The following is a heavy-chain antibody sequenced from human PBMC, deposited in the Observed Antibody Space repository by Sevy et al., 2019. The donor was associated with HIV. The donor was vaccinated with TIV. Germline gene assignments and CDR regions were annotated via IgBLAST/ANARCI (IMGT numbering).Heavy chain of an antibody. Sequence: SESLSLTCTVSGASITSNSYYWDWIRQPPGKGLAWIGSVYYSGTTYYSSSLKSRVTISVDMSKNQFSLTVRSVTAADTAVYYCARRLSGDYTQTYDYWGQGTLVTVSS. V-gene: IGHV4-39*01. CDR1: GASITSNSYY. CDR3: ARRLSGDYTQTYDY. CDR2: VYYSGTT. D-gene: IGHD2-21*02. J-gene: IGHJ4*02.